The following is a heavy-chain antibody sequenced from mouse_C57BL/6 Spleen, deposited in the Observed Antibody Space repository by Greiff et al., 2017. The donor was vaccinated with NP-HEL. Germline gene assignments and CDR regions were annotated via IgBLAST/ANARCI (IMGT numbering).Heavy chain of an antibody. J-gene: IGHJ2*01. D-gene: IGHD1-1*01. CDR2: ISYDGSN. CDR1: GYSITSGYY. CDR3: ARDDYGSSSDY. V-gene: IGHV3-6*01. Sequence: EVKLMESGPGLVKPSQSLSLTCSVTGYSITSGYYWNWIRQFPGNKLEWMGYISYDGSNNYNPSLKNRISITRDTSKNQFFLKLNSVTTEDTATYYCARDDYGSSSDYWGQGTTLTVSS.